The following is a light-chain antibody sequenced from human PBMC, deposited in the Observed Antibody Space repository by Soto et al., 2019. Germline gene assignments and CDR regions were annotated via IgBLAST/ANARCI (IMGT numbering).Light chain of an antibody. Sequence: EIVLTQTPATLSVSPGDRVTLSCRASQSVSNYLTWYQQKPGQAPRLLIYEASKRATGIPARFSGSGSGTDFTLTISSLETEDFAVYFCQQYSWCPRETFGPGTKVDIK. J-gene: IGKJ3*01. CDR1: QSVSNY. CDR3: QQYSWCPRET. CDR2: EAS. V-gene: IGKV3-11*01.